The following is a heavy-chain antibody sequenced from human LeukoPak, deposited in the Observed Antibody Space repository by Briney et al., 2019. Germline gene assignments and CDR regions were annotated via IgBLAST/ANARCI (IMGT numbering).Heavy chain of an antibody. J-gene: IGHJ4*02. CDR2: IGTRGDT. V-gene: IGHV3-13*01. CDR1: GFSFSNYD. CDR3: ARVSVPAAMPFFYFDY. Sequence: PGGSLRLSCAASGFSFSNYDMHWVRQGTGKGLEWVSYIGTRGDTYYSDSAKGRFTVSRENAKNSLYLQMNSLRVGDTAVYYCARVSVPAAMPFFYFDYWGQGTLVTVSS. D-gene: IGHD2-2*01.